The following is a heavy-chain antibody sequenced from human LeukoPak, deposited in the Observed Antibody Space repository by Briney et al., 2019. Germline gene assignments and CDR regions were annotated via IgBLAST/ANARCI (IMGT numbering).Heavy chain of an antibody. D-gene: IGHD3-3*01. CDR1: GFTFSSYG. J-gene: IGHJ4*02. Sequence: QAGGSLRLSCAASGFTFSSYGMHWVRQAPGKGLEWVAVISYDGSNKYYADSVKGRFTISRDNSKNTLYLQMNSLRAEDTAVYYCAKGSGYCPFDYWGQGTLVTVSS. V-gene: IGHV3-30*18. CDR3: AKGSGYCPFDY. CDR2: ISYDGSNK.